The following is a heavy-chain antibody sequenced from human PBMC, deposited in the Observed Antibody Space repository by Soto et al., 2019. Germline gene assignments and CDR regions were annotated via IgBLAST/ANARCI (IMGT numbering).Heavy chain of an antibody. CDR3: ARLDSGYDYALDY. V-gene: IGHV4-39*01. Sequence: SETLSLTCTVSGGPISSSSYYWGWIRQPPGKGLEWIGSIYYSGSTYYNPSLKSRVTISVDTSKNQFSLKLSSVTAADTAVYYCARLDSGYDYALDYWGQGTLVTVSS. J-gene: IGHJ4*02. CDR2: IYYSGST. D-gene: IGHD5-12*01. CDR1: GGPISSSSYY.